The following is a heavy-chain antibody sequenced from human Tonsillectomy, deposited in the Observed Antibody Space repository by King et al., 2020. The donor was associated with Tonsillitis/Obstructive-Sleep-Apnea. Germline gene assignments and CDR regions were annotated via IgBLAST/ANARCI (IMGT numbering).Heavy chain of an antibody. J-gene: IGHJ6*03. Sequence: EVQLVESGGGLVQPGRSLRLSCTVSGFTFGDFALSWVRQAPGKGLEWVGLLRSKPFGGTTEYAASVKGRFTISRDDSKSIAYLQMNSLKTEDTAVYYCTREPHLEWLLMRGYYMDVWGKGTTVTVSS. CDR1: GFTFGDFA. CDR2: LRSKPFGGTT. V-gene: IGHV3-49*04. CDR3: TREPHLEWLLMRGYYMDV. D-gene: IGHD3-3*01.